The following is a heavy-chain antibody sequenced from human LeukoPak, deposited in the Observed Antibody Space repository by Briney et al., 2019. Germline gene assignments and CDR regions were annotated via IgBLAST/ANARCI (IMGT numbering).Heavy chain of an antibody. CDR1: GGTFSSYA. Sequence: SSVKVSCKASGGTFSSYAISWVRQAPGQGLEWMGGIIPIVCTANYAQKFQGRVTITTDESTSTAYMELSSLRSEDTAVYYCARSRRFNWNYVHYYYMDVWGKGTTVTVSS. CDR3: ARSRRFNWNYVHYYYMDV. D-gene: IGHD1-7*01. V-gene: IGHV1-69*05. J-gene: IGHJ6*03. CDR2: IIPIVCTA.